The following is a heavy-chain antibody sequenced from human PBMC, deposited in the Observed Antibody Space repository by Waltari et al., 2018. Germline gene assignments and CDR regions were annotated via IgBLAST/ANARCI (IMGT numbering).Heavy chain of an antibody. CDR1: GGTFSSYA. CDR3: AIERKMGRYDFWSGYYP. D-gene: IGHD3-3*01. CDR2: IIPIFGTA. Sequence: QVQLVQSGAEVKKPGSSVKVSCKASGGTFSSYAISWVRQAPGQGLEWMGGIIPIFGTANYAQKFQGRVTITTDESTSTAYMELSSLRSEDTAVYYCAIERKMGRYDFWSGYYPWGQGTLVTVSS. V-gene: IGHV1-69*05. J-gene: IGHJ5*02.